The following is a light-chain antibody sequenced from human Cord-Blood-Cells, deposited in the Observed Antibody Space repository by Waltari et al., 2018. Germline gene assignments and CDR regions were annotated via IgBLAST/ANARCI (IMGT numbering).Light chain of an antibody. CDR3: QQANSFPLT. J-gene: IGKJ4*01. V-gene: IGKV1-12*01. CDR1: QCISSW. Sequence: DLQLTQSPSSVSASVGDRVRITCRASQCISSWLAWYQQKPGKAPKLLIYAASSLQSGVPSRFSGSGSGTDFTLTISSLQPEDFAAYYCQQANSFPLTFGGGTKVEIK. CDR2: AAS.